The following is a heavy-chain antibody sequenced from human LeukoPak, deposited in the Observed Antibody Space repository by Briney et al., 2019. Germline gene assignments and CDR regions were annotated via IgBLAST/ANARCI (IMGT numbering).Heavy chain of an antibody. CDR3: ARDGITPLDV. CDR1: GFTFSSYW. Sequence: GGSLRLSCGASGFTFSSYWMHWVRQAPGKGLVWVSHINNDGSSTTYADSVKGRFTTSRDNAKNTLYLQMNSLRAEDTAVYYCARDGITPLDVWGQGTTVTVSS. D-gene: IGHD1-7*01. CDR2: INNDGSST. V-gene: IGHV3-74*01. J-gene: IGHJ6*02.